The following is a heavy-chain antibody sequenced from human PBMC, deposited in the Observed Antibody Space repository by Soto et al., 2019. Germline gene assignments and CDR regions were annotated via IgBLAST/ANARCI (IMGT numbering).Heavy chain of an antibody. V-gene: IGHV3-15*01. CDR2: IKSEPDGGTT. CDR1: GFTFSNAW. D-gene: IGHD2-15*01. CDR3: ATGGYHFDY. Sequence: EQLVESGGGLVKPGGSLRLSCEGSGFTFSNAWMNWVRQAPGKGLEWVGRIKSEPDGGTTDYAAPVKGRFTISIDDSKRTVYLQMNNLKTEDTAVYYCATGGYHFDYWGRGTLVTVSS. J-gene: IGHJ4*02.